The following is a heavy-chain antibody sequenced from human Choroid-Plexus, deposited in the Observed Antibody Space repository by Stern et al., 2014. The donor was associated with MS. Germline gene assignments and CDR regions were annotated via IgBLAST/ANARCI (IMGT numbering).Heavy chain of an antibody. CDR2: MNPDSGDT. J-gene: IGHJ4*02. Sequence: QMQLVQSGAEVKKPGASVKVCCKTSGYTFTSDDINWVRQASGQGLEWMGWMNPDSGDTGYAQKFQGRLTITRDTSISTAYMELTTLRSEDTAVYYCTKAWDSWGQGTLVIVSS. CDR3: TKAWDS. V-gene: IGHV1-8*01. CDR1: GYTFTSDD.